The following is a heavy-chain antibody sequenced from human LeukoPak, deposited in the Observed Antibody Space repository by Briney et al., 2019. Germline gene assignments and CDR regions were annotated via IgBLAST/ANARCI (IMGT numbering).Heavy chain of an antibody. V-gene: IGHV4-4*07. Sequence: ASETLSLTCTVSGGSISSYYWSWIRQPAGKGLEWIGRIYTSGTTHYNPSLKSRVTLSVDTSKKQFSLKLSSVTAADTAVYYCARQYSNNWYDDRGWFDPWGQGTLVTVSS. D-gene: IGHD6-13*01. CDR3: ARQYSNNWYDDRGWFDP. CDR1: GGSISSYY. CDR2: IYTSGTT. J-gene: IGHJ5*02.